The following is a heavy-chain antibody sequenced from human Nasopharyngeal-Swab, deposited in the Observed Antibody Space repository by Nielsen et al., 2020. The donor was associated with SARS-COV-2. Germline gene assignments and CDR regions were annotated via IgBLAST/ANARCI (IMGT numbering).Heavy chain of an antibody. CDR3: ARHGYSSSWANYYYYYMDV. Sequence: KVSCKGSGYSFTSYWIGWVRQMPGKGLEWMGIIYPGDSDTRYSPSFQGQVTISADKSISTAYLQWSSLKASDTAMYYCARHGYSSSWANYYYYYMDVWGKGTTVTVPS. V-gene: IGHV5-51*01. J-gene: IGHJ6*03. CDR1: GYSFTSYW. D-gene: IGHD6-13*01. CDR2: IYPGDSDT.